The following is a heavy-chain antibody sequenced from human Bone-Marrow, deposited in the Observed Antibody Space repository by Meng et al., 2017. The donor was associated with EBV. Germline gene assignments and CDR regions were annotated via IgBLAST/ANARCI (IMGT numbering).Heavy chain of an antibody. D-gene: IGHD5/OR15-5a*01. V-gene: IGHV3-11*01. CDR3: ARDEMSTPHFVY. CDR2: ISSSGSI. Sequence: GQRVGWGGGLGKPGGSLRLSCAASGFTFSDFYMSWIRQAPGKGLDWISYISSSGSIYYADSVKGRFTISRDNAKNSLYLQMNSLRAEDTAVYYCARDEMSTPHFVYWGQGTLVTVSS. J-gene: IGHJ4*02. CDR1: GFTFSDFY.